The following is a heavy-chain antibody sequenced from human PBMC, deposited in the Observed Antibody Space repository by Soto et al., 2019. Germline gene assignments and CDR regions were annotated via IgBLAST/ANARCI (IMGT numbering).Heavy chain of an antibody. CDR1: GGTFSSYA. Sequence: RASVKVSCKASGGTFSSYAISWVRQAPGQGLEWMGGIIPIFGTANYAQKFQGRVTITADESTSTAYMELSSLRSEDTAVYYCARDENSRYYYYGMDVWGQGTTVTVSS. D-gene: IGHD4-4*01. CDR2: IIPIFGTA. CDR3: ARDENSRYYYYGMDV. V-gene: IGHV1-69*13. J-gene: IGHJ6*02.